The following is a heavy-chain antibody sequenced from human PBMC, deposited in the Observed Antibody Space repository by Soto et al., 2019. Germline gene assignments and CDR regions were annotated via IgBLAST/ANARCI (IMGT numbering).Heavy chain of an antibody. D-gene: IGHD6-19*01. CDR1: GGSFSGYY. Sequence: LSLTCAVYGGSFSGYYWSWIRQPPVKGLEWIGEINHSGSTNYNPSLKSRVTISVDTSKNQFSLKLSSVTAADTAVYYCARGRRKAGTYYYYGMDVWGQGTTVTVYS. CDR3: ARGRRKAGTYYYYGMDV. J-gene: IGHJ6*02. V-gene: IGHV4-34*01. CDR2: INHSGST.